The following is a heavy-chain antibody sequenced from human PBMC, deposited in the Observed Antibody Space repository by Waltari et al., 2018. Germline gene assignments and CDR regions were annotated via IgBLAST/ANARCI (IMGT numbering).Heavy chain of an antibody. CDR3: AKGGVGATNDFDY. CDR1: GFTFDDYA. V-gene: IGHV3-9*01. Sequence: EVQLVESGGGLVQPGRSLRLSCAASGFTFDDYAMHWVRQAPGKGLEWVSGISWNSGSIGYADSVKGRFTISRDNAKNSLYLQMNSLRAEDTALYYCAKGGVGATNDFDYWGQGTLVIVSS. J-gene: IGHJ4*02. CDR2: ISWNSGSI. D-gene: IGHD1-26*01.